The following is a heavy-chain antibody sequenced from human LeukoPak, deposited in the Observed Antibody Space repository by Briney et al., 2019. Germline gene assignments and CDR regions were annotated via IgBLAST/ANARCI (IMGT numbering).Heavy chain of an antibody. CDR3: ARGRDSYQTFDF. J-gene: IGHJ4*02. CDR2: ISISTI. V-gene: IGHV3-48*04. Sequence: PVGSLRLSCAASGFTLSSYNMNWVRQAPGKGLEWVSYISISTIYYADSVKGRFTISRDNAKNSLYLQMNSLRAEDTAVYYCARGRDSYQTFDFWGQGTLVTVSS. CDR1: GFTLSSYN. D-gene: IGHD2-21*02.